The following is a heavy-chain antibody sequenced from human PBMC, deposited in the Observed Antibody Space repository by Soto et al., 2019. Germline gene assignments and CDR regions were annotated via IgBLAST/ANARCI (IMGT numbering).Heavy chain of an antibody. CDR2: ISSTISYT. J-gene: IGHJ4*02. D-gene: IGHD5-18*01. CDR3: ARYIYGYVDY. V-gene: IGHV3-11*06. CDR1: GFTFSDYY. Sequence: GGSLRLSCAASGFTFSDYYMSWIRQAPGKGLEWVSYISSTISYTHYADSVKGRFTSSRDNAKNSLHLQMNSLRAEDTAVYYCARYIYGYVDYWGQGTLVTVSS.